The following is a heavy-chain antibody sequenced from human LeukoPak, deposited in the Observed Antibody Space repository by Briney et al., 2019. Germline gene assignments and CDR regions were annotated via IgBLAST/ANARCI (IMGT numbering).Heavy chain of an antibody. V-gene: IGHV3-23*01. D-gene: IGHD1-26*01. CDR1: GFTFSSYV. CDR2: ISGSGGRT. Sequence: PGGSLRLSCAASGFTFSSYVMSWVRQAPGKGLEWVSAISGSGGRTYYADSVKGRFTLSRDNSKNTLYLQMNSLRAEDTAVYYCATRSRELLTWGQGTLVTVSS. J-gene: IGHJ5*02. CDR3: ATRSRELLT.